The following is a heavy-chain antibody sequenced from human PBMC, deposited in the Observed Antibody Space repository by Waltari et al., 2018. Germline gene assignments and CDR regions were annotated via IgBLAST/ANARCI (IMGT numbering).Heavy chain of an antibody. CDR2: IIPILGIA. J-gene: IGHJ4*02. Sequence: QVQLVQSGAEVKKPGSSVKVSCKASGGTFSSYTISWVRQAPGQGLEWMGRIIPILGIANYAQKFQGRVTITADKSTSTAYMELSSLRSEDTAVYYCARVESRGLRLGEGFDYWGQGTLVTVSS. V-gene: IGHV1-69*02. CDR3: ARVESRGLRLGEGFDY. CDR1: GGTFSSYT. D-gene: IGHD3-16*01.